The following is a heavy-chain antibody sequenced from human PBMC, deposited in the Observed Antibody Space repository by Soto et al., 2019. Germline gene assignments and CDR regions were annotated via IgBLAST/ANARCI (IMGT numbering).Heavy chain of an antibody. CDR3: ARTGNYGDYRDAFDI. CDR2: INHSGST. D-gene: IGHD4-17*01. CDR1: GGSFSGYY. J-gene: IGHJ3*02. V-gene: IGHV4-34*01. Sequence: ETLSLTCAVYGGSFSGYYWSWVRQPPGKGLEWIGEINHSGSTNYNPSLKSRVTISVDTSKNQFSLKLSSVTAADTAVYYCARTGNYGDYRDAFDIWGQGTMVTVSS.